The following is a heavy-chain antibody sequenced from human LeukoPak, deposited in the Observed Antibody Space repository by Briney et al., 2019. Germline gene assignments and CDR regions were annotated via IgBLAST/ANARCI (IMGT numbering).Heavy chain of an antibody. D-gene: IGHD4/OR15-4a*01. CDR3: PRRAGAYSHPYDY. CDR2: VSGSGGTT. J-gene: IGHJ4*02. Sequence: GGSLRLSCAASGFTFSSYAMSWVRQAPGKGLDWVSSVSGSGGTTYYADSVMGRFTISRDNSKNTLYLQMNSLRAEDTAVYYCPRRAGAYSHPYDYWGQGTLVTVSS. V-gene: IGHV3-23*01. CDR1: GFTFSSYA.